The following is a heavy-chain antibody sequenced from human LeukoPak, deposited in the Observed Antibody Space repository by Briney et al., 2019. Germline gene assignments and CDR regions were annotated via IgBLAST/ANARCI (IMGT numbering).Heavy chain of an antibody. D-gene: IGHD2-15*01. CDR3: ARDCSGGSCFSDY. J-gene: IGHJ4*02. V-gene: IGHV3-21*01. CDR2: ISSSGSYI. CDR1: GFTFSSYR. Sequence: GGSLRLSCAASGFTFSSYRMNWVRQAPGKGLEWVSSISSSGSYIYYADSVKGRFTISRDNAKNSLYLQMNSLRAEDTAVYYCARDCSGGSCFSDYWGQGTLVTVSS.